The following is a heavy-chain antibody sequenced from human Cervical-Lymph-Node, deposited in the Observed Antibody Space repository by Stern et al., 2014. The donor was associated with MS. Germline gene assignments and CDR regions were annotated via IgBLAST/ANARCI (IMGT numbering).Heavy chain of an antibody. CDR3: ARDYYDSRGYSH. CDR1: GYSVSTNY. CDR2: IDGGGST. J-gene: IGHJ4*02. D-gene: IGHD3-22*01. Sequence: EVQLVESGGGLIQPGGSLRLSCAVSGYSVSTNYMSWIRQAPGKGLEWVAVIDGGGSTYHADSVRGRFTISRDNARNTLSLQMDSLRAEDTAVYYCARDYYDSRGYSHWGQGTLVTVSS. V-gene: IGHV3-53*01.